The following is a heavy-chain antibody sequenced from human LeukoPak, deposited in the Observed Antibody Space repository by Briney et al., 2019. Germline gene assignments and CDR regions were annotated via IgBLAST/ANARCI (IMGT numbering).Heavy chain of an antibody. J-gene: IGHJ3*02. CDR3: AKGHNYGDAFDI. D-gene: IGHD4-17*01. CDR1: GASISSSY. V-gene: IGHV4-59*01. CDR2: IYHTGST. Sequence: SETLSLTCTVSGASISSSYWSWIRQSPGKGLEWIGYIYHTGSTNYNPSLESRVTISVDRSKNQFSLKLTSVTAADTAVYYCAKGHNYGDAFDIWGQRTMVTVSS.